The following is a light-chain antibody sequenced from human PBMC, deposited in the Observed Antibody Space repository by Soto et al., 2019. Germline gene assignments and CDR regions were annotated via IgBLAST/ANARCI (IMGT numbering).Light chain of an antibody. CDR1: QSISSW. CDR3: QQYSTFPWT. CDR2: QAS. Sequence: DIQMTQSPSTLSASVGDRVTITCRASQSISSWLAWCQQKPGKAPKLLIYQASILESGVPSRFSGSESGTEFTLTISSLQPDDFATYSCQQYSTFPWTFGQGTTVELK. J-gene: IGKJ1*01. V-gene: IGKV1-5*03.